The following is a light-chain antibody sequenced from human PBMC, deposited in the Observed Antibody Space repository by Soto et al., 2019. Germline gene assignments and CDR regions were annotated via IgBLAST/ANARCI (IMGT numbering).Light chain of an antibody. Sequence: DIVMTQSPDSLAVSLGERATINCKSSQSILYSSNNKNYLAWYQQKPGQPPKLLINWASTRESGVPDRFSGSGSGTDFTLTISSLQAEDVAVYYCQQYYSGPPYTFGQGTRLEIK. J-gene: IGKJ2*01. CDR1: QSILYSSNNKNY. CDR2: WAS. V-gene: IGKV4-1*01. CDR3: QQYYSGPPYT.